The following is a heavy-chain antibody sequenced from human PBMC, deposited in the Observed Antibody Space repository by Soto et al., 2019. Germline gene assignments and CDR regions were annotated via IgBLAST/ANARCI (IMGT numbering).Heavy chain of an antibody. Sequence: AASVKVSCKASGYTFTSYYMHWVRQAPGQGLEWMGIINPSGGSTSYAQKFQGRVTMTRDTSTSTVYMELSSLRSEDTAVYYCARGPSLEWLLYGSVYYYGMDVWGQGTTVTSP. CDR2: INPSGGST. D-gene: IGHD3-3*01. CDR3: ARGPSLEWLLYGSVYYYGMDV. V-gene: IGHV1-46*01. CDR1: GYTFTSYY. J-gene: IGHJ6*02.